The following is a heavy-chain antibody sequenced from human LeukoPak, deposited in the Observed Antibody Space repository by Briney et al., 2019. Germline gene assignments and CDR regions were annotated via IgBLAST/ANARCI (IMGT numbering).Heavy chain of an antibody. V-gene: IGHV3-23*01. CDR2: ISGSGYGT. CDR1: GFTFSRYA. Sequence: GGSLRLSCAASGFTFSRYAMTWVRQAPGKGLEWVSAISGSGYGTYYADSVKGRFTISRDNSKNTLYLQMNSLRAEDTAVYYCAKDREAYYDSSGYPLYFDYWGQGTLVTVSS. CDR3: AKDREAYYDSSGYPLYFDY. D-gene: IGHD3-22*01. J-gene: IGHJ4*02.